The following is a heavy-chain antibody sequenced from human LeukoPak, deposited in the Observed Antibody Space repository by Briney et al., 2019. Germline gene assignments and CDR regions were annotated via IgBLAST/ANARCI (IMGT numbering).Heavy chain of an antibody. CDR1: GGTFISYA. CDR3: ARLALQLDV. V-gene: IGHV1-69*13. CDR2: IIPIFGTA. J-gene: IGHJ6*04. Sequence: GASVKVSYKASGGTFISYALSGVRQAPGQGVEWMGGIIPIFGTANYAQKFQGRVTITADESTSTAYMELSSRRAEDTAVYYCARLALQLDVWGKGTTVTVSS.